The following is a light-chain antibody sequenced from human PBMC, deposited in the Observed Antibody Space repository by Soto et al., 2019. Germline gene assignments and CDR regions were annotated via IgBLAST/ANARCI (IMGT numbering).Light chain of an antibody. CDR1: QSVSSN. CDR2: GAS. V-gene: IGKV3-15*01. J-gene: IGKJ5*01. CDR3: QQRSNWPPIT. Sequence: EIVMTQSASTLSVSAGERATPSWGASQSVSSNLAWYQQKPGQAPRLLIYGASTRATGIPARFSGSGSGTEFTLTISSLQSEDFAVYYCQQRSNWPPITFGQGTRLEIK.